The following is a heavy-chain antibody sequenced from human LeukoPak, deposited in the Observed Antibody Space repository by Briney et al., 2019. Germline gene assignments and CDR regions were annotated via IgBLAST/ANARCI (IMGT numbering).Heavy chain of an antibody. CDR3: AKESPEFWSGYPYYFDY. D-gene: IGHD3-3*01. V-gene: IGHV3-23*01. Sequence: PGGSLSLSCAASGFTFSSYAMSWVRQAPGKGLEWVSAICCSGGSTYYADYVKGRFTISRDNSKNTLYLQMNSLRAEDTAVYYCAKESPEFWSGYPYYFDYWAQGTLVTVSS. CDR1: GFTFSSYA. CDR2: ICCSGGST. J-gene: IGHJ4*02.